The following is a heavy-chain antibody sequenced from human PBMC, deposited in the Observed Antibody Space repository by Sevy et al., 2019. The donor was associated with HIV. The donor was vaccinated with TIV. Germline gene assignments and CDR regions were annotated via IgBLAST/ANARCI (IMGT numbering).Heavy chain of an antibody. D-gene: IGHD1-1*01. J-gene: IGHJ4*02. V-gene: IGHV3-21*01. Sequence: GGSLRLSCAASGFTFSRYSMTWVRQAPGKGLEWVSSISSSSTYIFYADSVKGRFTISRDNAKNSLYLQMNTLRAEDSALYYCARGQNGKYDYWGQGTLVTVSS. CDR2: ISSSSTYI. CDR3: ARGQNGKYDY. CDR1: GFTFSRYS.